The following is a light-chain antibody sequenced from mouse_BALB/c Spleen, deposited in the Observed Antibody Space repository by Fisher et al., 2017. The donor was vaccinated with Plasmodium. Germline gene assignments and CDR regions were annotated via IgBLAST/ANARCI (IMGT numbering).Light chain of an antibody. CDR3: YQSTHLPLT. CDR1: QSLVHINGNTY. CDR2: KVS. Sequence: VLTQSPLSLPVSLGDQASISCRSRQSLVHINGNTYLHWYLQKPGQSPKLLIYKVSNRFSGVPDRFTGSGSGTDFTLKISGVEAEDLGVYFCYQSTHLPLTFGAGTKLELK. J-gene: IGKJ5*01. V-gene: IGKV1-110*01.